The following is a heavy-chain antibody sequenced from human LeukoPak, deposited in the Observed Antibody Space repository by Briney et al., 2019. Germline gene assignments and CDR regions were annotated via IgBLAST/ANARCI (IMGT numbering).Heavy chain of an antibody. J-gene: IGHJ4*02. Sequence: GGSLRLSCAASGFTFSSYSMNWVRQAPGKGLEWVSYISSSSTTIYYADSVKGRFTISRDKAKNSLYLQMNSLRAEDTAVYYCARGSSSWSYFDYWGQGTLATVSS. CDR2: ISSSSTTI. CDR1: GFTFSSYS. D-gene: IGHD6-13*01. V-gene: IGHV3-48*01. CDR3: ARGSSSWSYFDY.